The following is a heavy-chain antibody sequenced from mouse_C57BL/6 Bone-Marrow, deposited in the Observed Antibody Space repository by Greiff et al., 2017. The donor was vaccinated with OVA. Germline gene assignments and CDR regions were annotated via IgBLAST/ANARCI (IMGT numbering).Heavy chain of an antibody. D-gene: IGHD2-4*01. J-gene: IGHJ2*01. CDR3: ARYDYDYDVGDY. Sequence: VHLVESGPELVKPGASVKISCKASGYAFSSSWMNWVKQRPGKGLEWIGRIYPGDGDTNYNGKFKGKATLTADKSSSTAYMQLSSLTSEDSAVYFCARYDYDYDVGDYWGQGTTLTVSS. CDR1: GYAFSSSW. CDR2: IYPGDGDT. V-gene: IGHV1-82*01.